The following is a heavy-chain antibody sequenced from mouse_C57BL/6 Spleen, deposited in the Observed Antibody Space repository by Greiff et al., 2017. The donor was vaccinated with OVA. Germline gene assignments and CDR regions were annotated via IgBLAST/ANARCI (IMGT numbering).Heavy chain of an antibody. J-gene: IGHJ4*01. V-gene: IGHV1-74*01. CDR2: IHPSDSDT. Sequence: QVQLQQPGAELVKPGASVKVSCKASGYTFTSYWMHWVKQRPGQGLEWIGRIHPSDSDTNYNQKFKGKATLTVDKSSSTAYMQLSSLTSEDSAAYYCASGTTVVAPYAMDYWGQGTSVTVSS. CDR3: ASGTTVVAPYAMDY. CDR1: GYTFTSYW. D-gene: IGHD1-1*01.